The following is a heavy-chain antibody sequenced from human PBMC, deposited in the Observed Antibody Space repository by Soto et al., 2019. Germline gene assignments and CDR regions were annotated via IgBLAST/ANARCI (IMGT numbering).Heavy chain of an antibody. D-gene: IGHD2-15*01. J-gene: IGHJ4*02. CDR2: IVVGSGHT. Sequence: GASVKVSCKASGFTFSSSAMQWVRQARGQRLEWIGWIVVGSGHTNYAQKFQERVTITRDMSTSTAYLELSSLRSEDTAVYYCAADTRYCSGGICEDYRGQGTLVTVSS. V-gene: IGHV1-58*02. CDR3: AADTRYCSGGICEDY. CDR1: GFTFSSSA.